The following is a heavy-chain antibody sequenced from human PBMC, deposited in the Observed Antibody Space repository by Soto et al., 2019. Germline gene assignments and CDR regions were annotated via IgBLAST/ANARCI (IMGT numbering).Heavy chain of an antibody. CDR3: ARGLAVRGSYGLDV. D-gene: IGHD3-10*01. V-gene: IGHV4-30-2*01. CDR1: GASISRGGSS. Sequence: QLQLQESGPGLVKPSQTLSLTCAVSGASISRGGSSWSWIRQAPGTGLEWIGYIYHNGITNYNPPRQSRVTISVDKSQNQFSLSLNFVTAAVTAVYYWARGLAVRGSYGLDVWGQGTTVTVSS. CDR2: IYHNGIT. J-gene: IGHJ6*02.